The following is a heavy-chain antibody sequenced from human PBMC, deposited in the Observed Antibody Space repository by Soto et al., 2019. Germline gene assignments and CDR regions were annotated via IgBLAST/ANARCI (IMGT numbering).Heavy chain of an antibody. CDR3: ARPRGYSYGFDY. CDR1: GYTFTSYG. D-gene: IGHD5-18*01. J-gene: IGHJ4*02. V-gene: IGHV1-18*01. CDR2: ISAYNGNT. Sequence: QVQLVQSGAEVKKPGASVKVSCKASGYTFTSYGISWVRQAPGQGLEWMGWISAYNGNTNYAQKLQGRVTMTTDPSPGTANTERMSLRSDDTAVYYCARPRGYSYGFDYWGQGTLVTVSS.